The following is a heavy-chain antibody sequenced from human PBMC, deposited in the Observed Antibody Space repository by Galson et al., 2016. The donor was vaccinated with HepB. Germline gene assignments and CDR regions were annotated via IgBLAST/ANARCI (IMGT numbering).Heavy chain of an antibody. CDR2: IKTRGTDR. V-gene: IGHV3-7*01. D-gene: IGHD3-10*01. Sequence: SLRLSCAASGFTFSNYRMTWVRQVPGRGLEWVSNIKTRGTDRHYVDSVKGRFTITRDNTKNSLYLQMDNLRAEDTAVYYCVRANYYDSGGYYAWGQGTLVTVSS. J-gene: IGHJ5*02. CDR1: GFTFSNYR. CDR3: VRANYYDSGGYYA.